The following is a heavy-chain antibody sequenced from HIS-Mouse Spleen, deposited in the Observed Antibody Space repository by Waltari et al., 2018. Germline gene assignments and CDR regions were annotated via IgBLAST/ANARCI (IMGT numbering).Heavy chain of an antibody. CDR3: AREIPYSSSWYDWYFDL. Sequence: QLQLQESGPGLVKPSETLSLTCTVSGGSIRSTMSYWVWIRQPPGKGLEWIGSIYYSGSTYYNPSLKSRVTISVDTSKNQFSLKLSSVTAADTAVYYCAREIPYSSSWYDWYFDLWGRGTLVTVSS. CDR1: GGSIRSTMSY. D-gene: IGHD6-13*01. CDR2: IYYSGST. J-gene: IGHJ2*01. V-gene: IGHV4-39*07.